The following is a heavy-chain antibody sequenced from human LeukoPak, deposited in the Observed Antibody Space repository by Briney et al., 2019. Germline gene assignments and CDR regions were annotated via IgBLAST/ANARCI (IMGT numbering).Heavy chain of an antibody. D-gene: IGHD5/OR15-5a*01. V-gene: IGHV4-39*01. CDR2: IYHRERT. CDR3: ARARVTHSVDSFDI. CDR1: GGSISSSPHY. J-gene: IGHJ3*02. Sequence: PSETLSLTCTVSGGSISSSPHYWGWIRRPPGKGLEWIGSIYHRERTYYNPSLQSRVTISVDTSKGQFSLKLSSVTAADMSVYYCARARVTHSVDSFDIWGQGTMVTVSS.